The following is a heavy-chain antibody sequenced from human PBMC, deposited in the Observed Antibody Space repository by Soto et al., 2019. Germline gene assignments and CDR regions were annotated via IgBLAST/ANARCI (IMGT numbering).Heavy chain of an antibody. CDR2: IIPTFGKP. J-gene: IGHJ6*02. Sequence: QVQLEQSGAEVRQPGSSVKVSCKASGGSFSSLGLSWVRRAPGQGLEWMGGIIPTFGKPTYTQKFQARITITADESTRTADMELTSLTSEDTAVYYCAVEEGTDEVDYFYVMEVWGQGTAVTV. CDR3: AVEEGTDEVDYFYVMEV. CDR1: GGSFSSLG. D-gene: IGHD1-26*01. V-gene: IGHV1-69*12.